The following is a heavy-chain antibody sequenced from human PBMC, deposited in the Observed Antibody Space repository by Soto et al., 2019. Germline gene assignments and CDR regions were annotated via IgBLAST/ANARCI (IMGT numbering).Heavy chain of an antibody. CDR3: AKKNGGQRPCDS. D-gene: IGHD1-1*01. Sequence: GGSLRLSCAAPGFTVSSYSMTWVRQAPGKGLEWVSVITGSGADTYYADSVKGRFTISRDNSKNTLYLQMNSLRAEDTAVYYCAKKNGGQRPCDSWGQGTLVTVSS. CDR1: GFTVSSYS. CDR2: ITGSGADT. V-gene: IGHV3-23*01. J-gene: IGHJ4*02.